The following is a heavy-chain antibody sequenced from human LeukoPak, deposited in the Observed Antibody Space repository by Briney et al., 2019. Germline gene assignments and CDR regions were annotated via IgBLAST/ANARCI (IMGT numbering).Heavy chain of an antibody. CDR3: ARMRPYDSTGYSPGHYMDV. CDR1: GGSMYSNY. CDR2: FYVGVGP. J-gene: IGHJ6*03. Sequence: SETLSLTCSVSGGSMYSNYWSWIRQTAGKGLEWIGRFYVGVGPNYNPSFKSRVTMSVDTSKNQLVLKLSAVTAADTAVYYCARMRPYDSTGYSPGHYMDVWGKGTTDTVYS. V-gene: IGHV4-4*07. D-gene: IGHD3-22*01.